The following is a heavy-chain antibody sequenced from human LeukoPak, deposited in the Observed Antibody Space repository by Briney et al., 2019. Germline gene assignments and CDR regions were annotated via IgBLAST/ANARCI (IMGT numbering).Heavy chain of an antibody. CDR1: GFTFNNAW. D-gene: IGHD6-6*01. CDR2: IRSTTDGGTT. V-gene: IGHV3-15*01. Sequence: PGGSLRLSCAASGFTFNNAWMSWVRQAPGKGLEWVGHIRSTTDGGTTDYAAPVKGRFTISRDDSKNTLYLQMNSVETEDTALYYCTTDPREQLVRGSNYWGQGTLVTVSS. J-gene: IGHJ4*02. CDR3: TTDPREQLVRGSNY.